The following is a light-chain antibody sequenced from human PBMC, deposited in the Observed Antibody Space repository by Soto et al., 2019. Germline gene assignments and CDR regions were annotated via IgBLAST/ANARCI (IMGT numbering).Light chain of an antibody. V-gene: IGKV1-5*01. J-gene: IGKJ2*01. CDR2: HAS. Sequence: DIQMTQSPSTLSASVGDRVTITCRASQSISTYLAWYQQKPGKAPKLLIYHASNLESGVPSRFSGSGSGTEFTLTISSLQPDDFATYYCQQYNRYSYTFGQGTKVEIK. CDR3: QQYNRYSYT. CDR1: QSISTY.